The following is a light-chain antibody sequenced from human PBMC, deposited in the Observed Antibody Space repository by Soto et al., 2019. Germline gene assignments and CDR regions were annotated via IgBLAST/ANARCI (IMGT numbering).Light chain of an antibody. Sequence: EIVMTQSPATLSVSPGERATLSCRASQSVSSNLAWYQQKPVQAPRLLIYGASTRATGIPARFSGSGSGTEYALTISSLQSEDFAVYYCPQNNNWPPYTFGQGTKLEIK. V-gene: IGKV3-15*01. CDR2: GAS. CDR1: QSVSSN. J-gene: IGKJ2*01. CDR3: PQNNNWPPYT.